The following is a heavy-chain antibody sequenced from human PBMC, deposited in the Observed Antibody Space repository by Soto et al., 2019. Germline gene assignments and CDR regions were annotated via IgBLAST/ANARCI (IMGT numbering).Heavy chain of an antibody. CDR3: ARDNDRPQLGGNYYYILDV. D-gene: IGHD2-8*01. J-gene: IGHJ6*02. Sequence: QVHLEQSGAEVKKPGSSVKVSCKASGGTFRTAAVSWVRQAPGQGLEWLGGIMPVFRTPDYAQKFQGRDTITADESTSTAYMELSGLRSDDTAVYYCARDNDRPQLGGNYYYILDVWGQGTTITGSS. V-gene: IGHV1-69*12. CDR2: IMPVFRTP. CDR1: GGTFRTAA.